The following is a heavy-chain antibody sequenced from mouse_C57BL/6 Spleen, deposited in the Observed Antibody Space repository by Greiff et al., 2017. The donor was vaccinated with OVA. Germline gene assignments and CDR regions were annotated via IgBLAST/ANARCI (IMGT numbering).Heavy chain of an antibody. D-gene: IGHD1-1*01. Sequence: QVQLQQPGAELVRPGSSVKLSCKASGFTFTSYWMHWVKQRPIQGLEWIGNIDPSDSETHYDQKFKDKATLTVDKSSTTPYLHISSLTSEDSAVYYCARPHYCCGSSYDWFAYWGKETLVTVSA. CDR2: IDPSDSET. CDR1: GFTFTSYW. CDR3: ARPHYCCGSSYDWFAY. J-gene: IGHJ3*01. V-gene: IGHV1-52*01.